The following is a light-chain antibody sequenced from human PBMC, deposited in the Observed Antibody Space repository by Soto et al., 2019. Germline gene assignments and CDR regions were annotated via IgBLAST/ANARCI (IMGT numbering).Light chain of an antibody. V-gene: IGKV3-20*01. CDR1: QRVSSNY. CDR3: HQYGTLPYA. CDR2: GAS. Sequence: IALTQSPGTLSLSPGERATLSCRASQRVSSNYVAWYQHKPGQAPRLLIPGASIRATGIPDRFSGSGSGTDFTLTISRLEPEDFAVYYCHQYGTLPYAFGHWTKLQIK. J-gene: IGKJ2*01.